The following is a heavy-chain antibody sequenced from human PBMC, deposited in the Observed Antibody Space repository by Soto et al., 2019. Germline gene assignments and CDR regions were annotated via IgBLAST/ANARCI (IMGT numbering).Heavy chain of an antibody. Sequence: EVQLVESGGGLVQPGRSLRLSCAASGFTFDDYAMHWVRQAPGKGLEWVSGISRNSASIGYADSVKGRFTISRDNAKNSLYLQMNSLRAEDTALYYCAKDPLRWYSSSFNAFDIWGQGTMVTVSS. CDR2: ISRNSASI. J-gene: IGHJ3*02. V-gene: IGHV3-9*01. D-gene: IGHD6-6*01. CDR3: AKDPLRWYSSSFNAFDI. CDR1: GFTFDDYA.